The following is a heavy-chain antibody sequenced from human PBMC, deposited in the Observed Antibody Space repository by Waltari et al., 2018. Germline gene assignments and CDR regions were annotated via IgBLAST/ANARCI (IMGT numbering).Heavy chain of an antibody. CDR1: GFPFDDYA. J-gene: IGHJ6*02. CDR3: AKGTIAATYYYGVDV. V-gene: IGHV3-43D*04. Sequence: EVQLVESGGVVVQPGGSLRLSCSASGFPFDDYAMTWVREAPGKGLEWVSLISWDGGDTYYADSVKGRFTISRENSKNSLYLQMNSLRAEDAALYYCAKGTIAATYYYGVDVWGQGTTVTVSS. D-gene: IGHD6-13*01. CDR2: ISWDGGDT.